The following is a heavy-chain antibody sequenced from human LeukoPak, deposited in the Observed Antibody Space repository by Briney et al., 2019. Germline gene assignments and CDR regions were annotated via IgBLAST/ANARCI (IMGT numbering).Heavy chain of an antibody. CDR1: GFTFSSYP. V-gene: IGHV3-48*02. CDR3: ARGVWYYCASGSYCLFDH. CDR2: ISSGSGTI. Sequence: GGSLRLSCAASGFTFSSYPMNWVRQAPGKGLEWVAYISSGSGTIYYADSVKGRFTISRDNAKNSRHLQMNSLRDEDTAVYSCARGVWYYCASGSYCLFDHWGQGTLVTVSS. J-gene: IGHJ4*02. D-gene: IGHD3-10*01.